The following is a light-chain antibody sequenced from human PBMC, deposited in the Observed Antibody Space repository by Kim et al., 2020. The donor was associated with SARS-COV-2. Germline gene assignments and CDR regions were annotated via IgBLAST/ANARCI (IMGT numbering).Light chain of an antibody. V-gene: IGLV3-1*01. CDR2: QDS. CDR1: KLGDKY. Sequence: VSPEQTASITCSGNKLGDKYACWYQQKPGQSTVLVINQDSKRPSGIPERFSGSNSGNTATLTISGTQAMDEADYSCQAWDSSTAVFGGGTQLTVL. J-gene: IGLJ2*01. CDR3: QAWDSSTAV.